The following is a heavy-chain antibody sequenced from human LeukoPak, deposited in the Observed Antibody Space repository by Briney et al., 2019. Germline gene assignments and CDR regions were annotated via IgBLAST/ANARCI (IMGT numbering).Heavy chain of an antibody. D-gene: IGHD2-15*01. Sequence: GGSLRLSCAASGFTFSNYAMYWVRQAPGKGLKYVAVISYDGSNKYYADSVRGRFTIPRDNSKNTLYLQMNSLRAEDTAVYYCARAYCSGGTCYSATDWGQGTLVTVSS. CDR3: ARAYCSGGTCYSATD. CDR2: ISYDGSNK. J-gene: IGHJ4*02. V-gene: IGHV3-30*04. CDR1: GFTFSNYA.